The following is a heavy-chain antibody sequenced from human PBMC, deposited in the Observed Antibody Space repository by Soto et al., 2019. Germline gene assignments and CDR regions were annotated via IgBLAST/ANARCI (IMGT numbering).Heavy chain of an antibody. CDR3: ARISAAASNAFDI. J-gene: IGHJ3*02. CDR2: ISGSGGST. D-gene: IGHD6-13*01. V-gene: IGHV3-23*01. CDR1: GFTFSSYA. Sequence: LRLSCAASGFTFSSYAMSWVRQAPGKGLEWVSAISGSGGSTYYADSVKGRFTISRDDSRNSLYLQMNSLKTEDTAVYYCARISAAASNAFDIWGQGTMVTVSS.